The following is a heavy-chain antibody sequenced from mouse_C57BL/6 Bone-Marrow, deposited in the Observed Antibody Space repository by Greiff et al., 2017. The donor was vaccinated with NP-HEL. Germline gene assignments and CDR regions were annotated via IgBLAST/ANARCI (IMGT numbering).Heavy chain of an antibody. V-gene: IGHV5-17*01. Sequence: EVHLVESGGGLVKPGGSLKLSCAASGFTFSDYGMHWVRQAPEKGLEWVAYISSGSSTIYYADTVKGRFTISRDNAKNTLFLQMTSLRSEDTAMYYCARDFYGYDWFAYWGQGTLVTVSA. CDR2: ISSGSSTI. CDR1: GFTFSDYG. CDR3: ARDFYGYDWFAY. D-gene: IGHD2-2*01. J-gene: IGHJ3*01.